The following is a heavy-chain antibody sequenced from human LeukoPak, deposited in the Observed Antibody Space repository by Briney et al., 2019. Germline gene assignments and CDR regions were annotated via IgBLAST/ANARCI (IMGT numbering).Heavy chain of an antibody. D-gene: IGHD4-17*01. CDR1: GFTFDDYG. Sequence: GGSLRLSCAASGFTFDDYGMTWVRQAPGKGLVWVSRISRDGSSISYADSVKGRFTISRDNAKNTLYLQMNSLRAEDTAVYFCGREGATVSTQIDYWGQGTLATVSS. CDR2: ISRDGSSI. J-gene: IGHJ4*02. CDR3: GREGATVSTQIDY. V-gene: IGHV3-74*01.